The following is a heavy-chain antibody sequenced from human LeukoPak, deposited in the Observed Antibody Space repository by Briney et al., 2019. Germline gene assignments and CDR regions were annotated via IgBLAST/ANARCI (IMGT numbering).Heavy chain of an antibody. CDR2: IKSKTDGGTT. CDR1: GFTFSNAW. Sequence: PGGSLRLSCAASGFTFSNAWMSWVRQAPGKGLEWVGRIKSKTDGGTTDYAAPVKGRFTISRDDSKNTLFLQMNSLKTEDTAVYYCTTAFRITIFGVVIGSFDYWGQGTLVTVSS. V-gene: IGHV3-15*01. D-gene: IGHD3-3*01. CDR3: TTAFRITIFGVVIGSFDY. J-gene: IGHJ4*02.